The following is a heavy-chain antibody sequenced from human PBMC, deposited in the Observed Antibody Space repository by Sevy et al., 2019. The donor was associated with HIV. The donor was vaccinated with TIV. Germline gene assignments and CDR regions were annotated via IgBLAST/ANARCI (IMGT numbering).Heavy chain of an antibody. D-gene: IGHD3-22*01. CDR1: GFSFSNYG. CDR2: IWYDGSSK. V-gene: IGHV3-33*01. J-gene: IGHJ4*02. CDR3: ARGADYFDSSGANFEY. Sequence: GGSLRLSCAASGFSFSNYGMHWVRQAPGKGLEWVALIWYDGSSKYYADSVKGRLTISRDNSKNTLSLQMNSLRAEDTAVYYCARGADYFDSSGANFEYWGQGTLVNVSS.